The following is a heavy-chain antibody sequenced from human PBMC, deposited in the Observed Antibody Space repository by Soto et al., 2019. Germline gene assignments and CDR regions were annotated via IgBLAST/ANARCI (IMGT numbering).Heavy chain of an antibody. CDR3: ARDIYSYGTVGTPDV. CDR2: ISDDGYRK. V-gene: IGHV3-30*04. CDR1: GFIFTNHA. J-gene: IGHJ3*01. D-gene: IGHD2-15*01. Sequence: QVQMVESGGGVVQPGRSLRLSCVVSGFIFTNHAMHWVLQAPGKGLEWVAVISDDGYRKYYADSLKGRFTISRDNSKNTLYLQMNSLSDDDTAVYYCARDIYSYGTVGTPDVWGQGTMLIVSS.